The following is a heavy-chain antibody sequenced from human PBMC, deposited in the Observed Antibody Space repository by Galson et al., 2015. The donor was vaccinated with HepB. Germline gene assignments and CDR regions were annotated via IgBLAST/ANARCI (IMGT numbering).Heavy chain of an antibody. Sequence: SLRLSCAASGFIFSRHGIHWVRQAPGKGLECVAMIWHDGSNQLYADSVKGRFTTSRDNSKNTLYLQMNSLRAEDTAVYYCVRESLMAMVTFDLWGRGTLVIVSS. D-gene: IGHD5-18*01. CDR2: IWHDGSNQ. CDR3: VRESLMAMVTFDL. J-gene: IGHJ4*02. CDR1: GFIFSRHG. V-gene: IGHV3-33*01.